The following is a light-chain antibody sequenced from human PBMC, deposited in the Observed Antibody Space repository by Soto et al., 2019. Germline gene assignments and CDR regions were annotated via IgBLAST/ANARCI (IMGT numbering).Light chain of an antibody. CDR3: LQYNNWPPKQYT. J-gene: IGKJ2*01. CDR2: GAS. V-gene: IGKV3-15*01. Sequence: EIVMTQSPATLSVSPGERATLSCRASQSVSSDLAWYQHKPGQAPRLLIYGASTRATGIPARFSGSGSGTEFPLSISSLQSEDFAVYSCLQYNNWPPKQYTFGQGTKLEIK. CDR1: QSVSSD.